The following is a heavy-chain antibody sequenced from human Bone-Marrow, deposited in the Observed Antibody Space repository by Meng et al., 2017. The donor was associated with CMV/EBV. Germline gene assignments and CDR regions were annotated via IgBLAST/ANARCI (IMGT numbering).Heavy chain of an antibody. Sequence: SVDSFPSYWLGWVRQRPGKGLEWLGIIYPVASTTRYSPSFQGQVTISADKSISTAYLQWSSLKASDTAMYYCARRSGSSSGWYGDDYWGQGTLVTVSS. CDR2: IYPVASTT. CDR1: VDSFPSYW. CDR3: ARRSGSSSGWYGDDY. J-gene: IGHJ4*02. V-gene: IGHV5-51*01. D-gene: IGHD6-19*01.